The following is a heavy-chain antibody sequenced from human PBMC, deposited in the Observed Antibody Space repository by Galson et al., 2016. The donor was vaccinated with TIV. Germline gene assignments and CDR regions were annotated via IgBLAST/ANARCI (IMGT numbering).Heavy chain of an antibody. CDR1: GYTFTGYY. CDR2: INPSNDVT. V-gene: IGHV1-2*06. J-gene: IGHJ3*02. D-gene: IGHD3-9*01. Sequence: SVKVSCKASGYTFTGYYIHWVRQAPGQGLEWMGRINPSNDVTDYAQNFQGRVTMTRDTSITTVYMELSSLRSDDTAVLRYFDWLFDAFDIWGQGTMVAVSS. CDR3: FDWLFDAFDI.